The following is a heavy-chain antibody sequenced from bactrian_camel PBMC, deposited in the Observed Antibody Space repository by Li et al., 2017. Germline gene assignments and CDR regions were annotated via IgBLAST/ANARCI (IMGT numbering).Heavy chain of an antibody. CDR3: VKLDTRYYSVGSYYTS. J-gene: IGHJ4*01. V-gene: IGHV3S55*01. D-gene: IGHD2*01. CDR1: GFTFGDHD. Sequence: HVQLVESGGDSVQAGESLRLSCTASGFTFGDHDAAWYRQAPGRECEQISTLTVDDHQWYADSVKGRFTISRDNPQNTLYLQLNSLNSEDAGMYYCVKLDTRYYSVGSYYTSWGQGTQVTVS. CDR2: LTVDDHQ.